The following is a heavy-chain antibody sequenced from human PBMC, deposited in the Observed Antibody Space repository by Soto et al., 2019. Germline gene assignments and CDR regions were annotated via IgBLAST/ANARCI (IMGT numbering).Heavy chain of an antibody. CDR1: GGSFSGYY. Sequence: SETLSLTCAVYGGSFSGYYWSWIRQPPGKGLEWIGEINHSGSTNYNPSLKSRVTISVDTSKNQFSLKLSSVTAADTAVYYCARGLSRITIFGVVIGPHDYWGQGTLVTVSS. D-gene: IGHD3-3*01. CDR3: ARGLSRITIFGVVIGPHDY. J-gene: IGHJ4*02. CDR2: INHSGST. V-gene: IGHV4-34*01.